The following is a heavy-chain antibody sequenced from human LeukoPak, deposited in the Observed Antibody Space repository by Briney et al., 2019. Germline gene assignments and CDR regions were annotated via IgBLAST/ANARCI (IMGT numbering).Heavy chain of an antibody. J-gene: IGHJ4*02. D-gene: IGHD3-22*01. Sequence: GGSLRLSCAASGFTFSSYAMHWVRQAPGKGLEWVAVISYDGSNKYYADSVKGRFTISRDNSKNTLYLQMNSLRAEDTAVYYCARGTPYQFERFFPYDSSGYYDYWGQGTLVTVSS. CDR1: GFTFSSYA. CDR2: ISYDGSNK. V-gene: IGHV3-30-3*01. CDR3: ARGTPYQFERFFPYDSSGYYDY.